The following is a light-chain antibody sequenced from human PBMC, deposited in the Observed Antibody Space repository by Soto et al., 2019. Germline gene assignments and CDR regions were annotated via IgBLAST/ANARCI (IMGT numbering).Light chain of an antibody. CDR3: QQAYTFPIT. J-gene: IGKJ5*01. Sequence: DIQVTQSPSSVSASVGHRVTMSCSSSQDIAGYLAWYQHKPGRAPELLIRTASSLQSGVPSRFSGSGSGTDFTLTINSLQTEDFATYYCQQAYTFPITFGQGTRLEIK. CDR1: QDIAGY. CDR2: TAS. V-gene: IGKV1D-12*01.